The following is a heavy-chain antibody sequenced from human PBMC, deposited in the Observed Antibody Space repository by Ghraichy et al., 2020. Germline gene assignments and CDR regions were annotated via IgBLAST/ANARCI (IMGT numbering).Heavy chain of an antibody. J-gene: IGHJ4*02. V-gene: IGHV4-39*01. Sequence: SETLSLTCTVSGGSISSSSYYWGWIRQPPGKGLEWIGSIYYSGSTYYNPSLKSRVTISVDTSKNQFSLKLSSVTAADTAVYYCASRTPDYGDYEQSSNRDYWGQGTLVTVSS. CDR2: IYYSGST. D-gene: IGHD4-17*01. CDR3: ASRTPDYGDYEQSSNRDY. CDR1: GGSISSSSYY.